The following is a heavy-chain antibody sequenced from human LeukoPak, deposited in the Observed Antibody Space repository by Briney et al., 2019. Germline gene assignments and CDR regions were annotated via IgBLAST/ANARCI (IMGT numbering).Heavy chain of an antibody. J-gene: IGHJ5*01. CDR1: GLSFNIYA. Sequence: GGSLRLSCAASGLSFNIYAMGWVRQAPGKGLEWVSVIGSGSVDKHYADTVRGRFDISRDNSKNRLFLQMNSLRVEDSGVYYCAKRVPLTALDSWGQGTLVTVPS. CDR3: AKRVPLTALDS. D-gene: IGHD3-3*01. CDR2: IGSGSVDK. V-gene: IGHV3-23*01.